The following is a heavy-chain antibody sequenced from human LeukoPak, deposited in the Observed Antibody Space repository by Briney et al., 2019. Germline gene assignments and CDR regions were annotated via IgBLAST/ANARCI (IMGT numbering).Heavy chain of an antibody. Sequence: GASVKVSCKASGGTFSSYAISWVRQAAGQGLEWMGGIIPIFGTANYAQKFQGRVTMTRDMSTSTVYMELSSLRSEDTAVYYCARDSGYDFGPELIDYWGQGTLVTVSS. D-gene: IGHD5-12*01. J-gene: IGHJ4*02. CDR3: ARDSGYDFGPELIDY. V-gene: IGHV1-69*05. CDR2: IIPIFGTA. CDR1: GGTFSSYA.